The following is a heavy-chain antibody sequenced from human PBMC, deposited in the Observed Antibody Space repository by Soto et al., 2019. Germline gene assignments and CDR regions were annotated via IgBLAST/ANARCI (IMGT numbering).Heavy chain of an antibody. CDR3: ARADYYDSSGFYYDC. D-gene: IGHD3-22*01. CDR2: INTSGGST. J-gene: IGHJ4*02. Sequence: QVQLVQSGAEVKKPGASVKVSCKASGYIFTNHYIHWVRQAPGQGLEWMGIINTSGGSTNYLQEFQSRITKTRDTSTSTVYMELSRLRSEDTAVYFCARADYYDSSGFYYDCWGQGSLVTVSS. V-gene: IGHV1-46*01. CDR1: GYIFTNHY.